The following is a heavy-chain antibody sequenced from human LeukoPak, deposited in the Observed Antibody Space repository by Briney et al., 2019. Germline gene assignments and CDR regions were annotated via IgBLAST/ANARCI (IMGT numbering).Heavy chain of an antibody. Sequence: GRSLRLSCAASGFTFSTYGMHWVRQAPGKGLEWVAVISYDGSNKYYADTVKGRFTISRDNSKNTLYLQMNSLRAEDTAVYYCAKDLPAAYFDYWGQGTLVTVSS. V-gene: IGHV3-30*18. D-gene: IGHD2-2*01. CDR2: ISYDGSNK. CDR1: GFTFSTYG. CDR3: AKDLPAAYFDY. J-gene: IGHJ4*02.